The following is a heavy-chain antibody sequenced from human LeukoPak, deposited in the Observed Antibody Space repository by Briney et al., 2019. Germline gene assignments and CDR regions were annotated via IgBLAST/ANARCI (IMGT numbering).Heavy chain of an antibody. D-gene: IGHD6-13*01. V-gene: IGHV1-8*01. CDR1: GYTFTSYD. CDR2: MNPNSGNT. CDR3: AAGGAAGKWFDP. J-gene: IGHJ5*02. Sequence: ASVKVSCKASGYTFTSYDINWVRQATGQGLEWMGWMNPNSGNTGYAQKFQGRVTMTRNTSISTAYMELSSLRSEDTAVYYCAAGGAAGKWFDPWGQGTLVTVSS.